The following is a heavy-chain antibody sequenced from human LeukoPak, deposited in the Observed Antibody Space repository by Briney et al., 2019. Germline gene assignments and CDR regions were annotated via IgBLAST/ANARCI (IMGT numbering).Heavy chain of an antibody. V-gene: IGHV4-38-2*02. Sequence: SETLSLTCTVSGYSISSGYYWGWIRQPPGKGLEWIGSINHSGSTYYNPSLKSRVTISVDTSKNQFSLKLSSVTAADTAVYYCARGLSYWGQGTLVTVSS. CDR1: GYSISSGYY. CDR3: ARGLSY. J-gene: IGHJ4*02. CDR2: INHSGST.